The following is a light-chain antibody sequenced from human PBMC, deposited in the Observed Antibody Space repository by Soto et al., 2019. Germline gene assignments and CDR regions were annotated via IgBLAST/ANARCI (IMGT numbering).Light chain of an antibody. CDR2: AAS. CDR1: QSVSSSY. Sequence: EIVSTQSPGTPSLSPGETATLSCRASQSVSSSYLHWYHHTPGQAPRLLIYAASSRATGIPDRFRGSWSGTDFTLTTGSLERKEFALYDWQQYGSAPMYTIGHGTKVEIK. V-gene: IGKV3-20*01. CDR3: QQYGSAPMYT. J-gene: IGKJ2*01.